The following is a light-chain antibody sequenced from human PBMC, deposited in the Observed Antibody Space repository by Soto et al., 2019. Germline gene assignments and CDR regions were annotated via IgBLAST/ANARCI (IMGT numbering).Light chain of an antibody. CDR1: SSNIGNNY. CDR2: DND. V-gene: IGLV1-51*01. Sequence: QSVLTQPPSVSAAPGQKVTNSCSGSSSNIGNNYVFWYQQLPGTAPKLLIYDNDKRPSGIPDRFSGSKSGTSATLGITGLQTGDEADYYCATWDRSLSVGVFGGGTKLTVL. J-gene: IGLJ2*01. CDR3: ATWDRSLSVGV.